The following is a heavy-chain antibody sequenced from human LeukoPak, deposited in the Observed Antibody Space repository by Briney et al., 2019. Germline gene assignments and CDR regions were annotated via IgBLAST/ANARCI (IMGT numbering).Heavy chain of an antibody. J-gene: IGHJ6*02. CDR2: IGGSGYDT. CDR3: AKRAPMVRGRTDYQYGMDV. CDR1: GFTFSNFG. D-gene: IGHD3-10*01. V-gene: IGHV3-23*01. Sequence: GGSLRLSCAASGFTFSNFGMTWVRQAPGKGLDWVSAIGGSGYDTYCADSVKGRFTISRDNSKNTLYMQMNSLGAEDTAVYYCAKRAPMVRGRTDYQYGMDVWGQGTTVTVSS.